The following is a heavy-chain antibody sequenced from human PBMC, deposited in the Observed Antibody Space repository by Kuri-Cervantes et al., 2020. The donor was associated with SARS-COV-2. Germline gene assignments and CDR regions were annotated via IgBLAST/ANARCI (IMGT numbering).Heavy chain of an antibody. V-gene: IGHV4-59*01. Sequence: SETLSLTCTVSGGSISSYYWSWIRQPPGKGLEWIGYIYYSGSTNYNPSLKSRVTISVDTSKNQFSLKLSSVTAADTAVYYCARGFCGGDCYSYYYYYYTDVWGKGTTVTVSS. CDR3: ARGFCGGDCYSYYYYYYTDV. CDR1: GGSISSYY. J-gene: IGHJ6*03. CDR2: IYYSGST. D-gene: IGHD2-21*01.